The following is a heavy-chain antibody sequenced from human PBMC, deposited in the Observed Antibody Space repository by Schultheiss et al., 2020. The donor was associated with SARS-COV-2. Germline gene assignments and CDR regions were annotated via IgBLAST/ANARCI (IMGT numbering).Heavy chain of an antibody. Sequence: SETLSLTYTVSGGSISSYYWSWIRQPPGKGLEWIGYIYYSGSTNYNPSLKSRVTISVDTSKNQFSLKLSSVTAADTAVYYCARQIAARHWFDPWGQGTLVTVSS. CDR3: ARQIAARHWFDP. CDR2: IYYSGST. CDR1: GGSISSYY. V-gene: IGHV4-59*08. J-gene: IGHJ5*02. D-gene: IGHD6-6*01.